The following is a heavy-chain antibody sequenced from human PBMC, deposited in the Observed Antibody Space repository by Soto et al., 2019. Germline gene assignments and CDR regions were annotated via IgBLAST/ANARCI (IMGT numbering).Heavy chain of an antibody. CDR2: IYYSGST. Sequence: QVQLQESGPGLVKPSETLSLTGTVSGVSISSYYWSWIRQPPGKGLEWIGYIYYSGSTNYNPSLKSRVTISVDTSKNQFSLKLSSVTAADTAVYYCARVWGGAFDIWGQGTMVTVSS. D-gene: IGHD3-10*01. CDR3: ARVWGGAFDI. J-gene: IGHJ3*02. V-gene: IGHV4-59*01. CDR1: GVSISSYY.